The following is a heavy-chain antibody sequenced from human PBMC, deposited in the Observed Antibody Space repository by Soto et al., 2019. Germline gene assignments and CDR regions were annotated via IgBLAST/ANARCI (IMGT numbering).Heavy chain of an antibody. J-gene: IGHJ5*02. CDR3: AQGVVPANYIENWFDP. D-gene: IGHD2-2*01. Sequence: ASVKVSCKASGYTFTSYGISWVRQAPGQGLEWMGWISAYNGNTNYAQKLQGRVTMTTDTSTSTAYMELSSLRSEDTAVYYCAQGVVPANYIENWFDPWGQGTLVTVS. CDR2: ISAYNGNT. V-gene: IGHV1-18*04. CDR1: GYTFTSYG.